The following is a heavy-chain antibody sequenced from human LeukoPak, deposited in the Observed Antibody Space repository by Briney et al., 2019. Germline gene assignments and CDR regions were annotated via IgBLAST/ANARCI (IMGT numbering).Heavy chain of an antibody. CDR2: ISSSSSYI. D-gene: IGHD1-26*01. V-gene: IGHV3-21*03. CDR1: GFTFSSYS. J-gene: IGHJ3*02. CDR3: TRGRLDLWELLLDAFDI. Sequence: GGSLRLSCAASGFTFSSYSMNWVRQAPGKGLEGVSSISSSSSYINYADSVKGRFTISRDNAKNSLYLQMNSLKTEDTAVYYCTRGRLDLWELLLDAFDIWGQGTMVTVSS.